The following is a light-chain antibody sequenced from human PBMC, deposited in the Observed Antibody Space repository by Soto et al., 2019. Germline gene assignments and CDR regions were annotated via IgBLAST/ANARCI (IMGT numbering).Light chain of an antibody. CDR1: SSDVGGYNY. CDR2: EVN. V-gene: IGLV2-14*01. J-gene: IGLJ1*01. Sequence: QSVLTQPASVSGSPGQSITVSCTGTSSDVGGYNYVSWYQQHPGKAPQLLIYEVNIRPSGVSNRFSASKSGNTASLTISGLQAEDEADYYCTSYTGSSTLVFGTGTKVTVL. CDR3: TSYTGSSTLV.